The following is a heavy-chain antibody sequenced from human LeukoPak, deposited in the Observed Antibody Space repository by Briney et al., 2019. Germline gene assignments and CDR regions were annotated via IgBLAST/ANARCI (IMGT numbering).Heavy chain of an antibody. V-gene: IGHV4-34*01. CDR2: INHSAST. Sequence: SETLSLTCAVYGGSFSGYYWSWIRQPPGNGLEWIGEINHSASTNYNPSLKSRVTISVDTPKNQFSLKLSSVTAADTAVYYCARTGYDILTGYRYYYYYMDVWGKGTTVTVSS. J-gene: IGHJ6*03. D-gene: IGHD3-9*01. CDR1: GGSFSGYY. CDR3: ARTGYDILTGYRYYYYYMDV.